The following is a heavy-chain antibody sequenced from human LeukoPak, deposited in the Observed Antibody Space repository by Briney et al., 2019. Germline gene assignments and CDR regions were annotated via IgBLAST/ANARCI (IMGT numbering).Heavy chain of an antibody. D-gene: IGHD6-13*01. V-gene: IGHV3-7*01. CDR1: GLTFSSYW. CDR2: IKQDGSEK. J-gene: IGHJ4*02. CDR3: ARSIAAASSSYYFDY. Sequence: PGGSLRLSCAASGLTFSSYWMSWARQAPGKGLEWVANIKQDGSEKYYVDSVKGRFTISRDNAKNSLYLQMNSLRAEDTAVYYCARSIAAASSSYYFDYWGQGTLVTVSS.